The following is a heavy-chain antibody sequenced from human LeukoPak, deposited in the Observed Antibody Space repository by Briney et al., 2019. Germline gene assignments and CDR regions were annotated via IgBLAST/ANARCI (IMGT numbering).Heavy chain of an antibody. CDR2: ISGSGGST. CDR3: AKDSYDSSGGKYYFDY. V-gene: IGHV3-23*01. Sequence: GGSLRLSCAASGFTFSSYAMSWVRQAPGKGLEWVSAISGSGGSTYYADSVKGRFTISRDNSKNTLYLQMNSLRAEDTAVYYCAKDSYDSSGGKYYFDYWGQGTLVTVSS. D-gene: IGHD3-22*01. J-gene: IGHJ4*02. CDR1: GFTFSSYA.